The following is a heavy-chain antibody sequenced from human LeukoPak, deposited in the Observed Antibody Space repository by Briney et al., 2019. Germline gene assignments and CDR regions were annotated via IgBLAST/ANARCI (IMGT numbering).Heavy chain of an antibody. V-gene: IGHV1-2*02. Sequence: GASVKVSCKASGCSFTAFYIHWVRQAPGQGLEWMGWIHPRRGDTNYAQKFRGRVTMTRDTSINTAYLDLSSLRSDDTAVYYCARDGDYGTGSYYRGCIDSWGQGTPVTVSP. CDR3: ARDGDYGTGSYYRGCIDS. D-gene: IGHD3-10*01. CDR2: IHPRRGDT. CDR1: GCSFTAFY. J-gene: IGHJ4*02.